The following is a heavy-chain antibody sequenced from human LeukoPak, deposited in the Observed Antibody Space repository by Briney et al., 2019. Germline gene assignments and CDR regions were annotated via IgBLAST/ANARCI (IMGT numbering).Heavy chain of an antibody. D-gene: IGHD5-24*01. J-gene: IGHJ4*02. CDR3: ARDLSWLQSDY. Sequence: GRSLRLSCAASGFTFEDYAMHWVRQVPGKGLEWVSGLSWNSASIAYADSVKGRFTISRDNTRNSVYLQLNSLTVEDTAVYYCARDLSWLQSDYWGQGTLVTVSS. V-gene: IGHV3-9*01. CDR2: LSWNSASI. CDR1: GFTFEDYA.